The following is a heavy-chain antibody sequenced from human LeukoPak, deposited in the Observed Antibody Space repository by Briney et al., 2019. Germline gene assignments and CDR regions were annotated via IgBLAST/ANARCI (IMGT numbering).Heavy chain of an antibody. CDR3: AKASPPVVVPAGGSNFDY. D-gene: IGHD2-2*01. J-gene: IGHJ4*02. V-gene: IGHV3-9*01. Sequence: PGGSLRLSCAASGFTFDDYAMHWVRQAPGKGLEWVSGISWNSGSIVYADSVKGRFTISRDNAKNSLYLQMNSLRAEDTALYYCAKASPPVVVPAGGSNFDYWGQGTLVTVSS. CDR2: ISWNSGSI. CDR1: GFTFDDYA.